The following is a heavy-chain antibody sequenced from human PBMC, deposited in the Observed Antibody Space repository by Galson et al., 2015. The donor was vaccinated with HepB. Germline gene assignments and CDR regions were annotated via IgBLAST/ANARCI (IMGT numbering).Heavy chain of an antibody. CDR2: TYYRSKWYN. V-gene: IGHV6-1*01. CDR1: GGSVSSNSAA. Sequence: CAISGGSVSSNSAAWNWIRQSPSRGLEWLGRTYYRSKWYNDYAVSVKSRITINPDTSKNQFSLQLNSVTPEDTAVYYCARSHCSSTSCYKPTGYYYYMDVWGKGTTVTVSS. D-gene: IGHD2-2*02. J-gene: IGHJ6*03. CDR3: ARSHCSSTSCYKPTGYYYYMDV.